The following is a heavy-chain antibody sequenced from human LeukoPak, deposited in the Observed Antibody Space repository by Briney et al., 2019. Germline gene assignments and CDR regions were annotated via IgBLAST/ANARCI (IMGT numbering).Heavy chain of an antibody. V-gene: IGHV3-21*01. CDR3: ARSGSYNYNWFDP. D-gene: IGHD1-26*01. J-gene: IGHJ5*02. CDR1: GFTFSSYS. CDR2: ISSSSSYI. Sequence: PGGSLRLSCAACGFTFSSYSMNWVRQAPGKGLEWVSSISSSSSYIYYADSVKGRFTISRDNAKNSLYLQMNSLRAEDTAVYYCARSGSYNYNWFDPWGQGTLVTVSS.